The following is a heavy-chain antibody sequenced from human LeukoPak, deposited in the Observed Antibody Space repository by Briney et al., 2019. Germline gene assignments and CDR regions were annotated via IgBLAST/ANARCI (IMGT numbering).Heavy chain of an antibody. Sequence: GRSLRLSCAASGFTFSSYGMHWVRQAPGKGLEWVTVIWYDGSNKYYADSVKGRFTISRDNSKNTLYLQMNSLRAEDTAVYYCARDRAATPDYWGQGTLVTVSS. CDR3: ARDRAATPDY. CDR2: IWYDGSNK. D-gene: IGHD2-15*01. J-gene: IGHJ4*02. V-gene: IGHV3-33*01. CDR1: GFTFSSYG.